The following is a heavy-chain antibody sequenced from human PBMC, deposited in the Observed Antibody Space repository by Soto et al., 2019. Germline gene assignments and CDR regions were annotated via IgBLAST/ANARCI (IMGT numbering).Heavy chain of an antibody. CDR3: ARVAAAGYNWLDP. V-gene: IGHV1-2*04. CDR1: GYTFTGYY. CDR2: INPNSGGT. Sequence: ASVKVSCKASGYTFTGYYMHWVRQAPGQGLEWMGWINPNSGGTNYAQKFQGWVTMTRDTSISTAYMELSRLRSDDTAVYYCARVAAAGYNWLDPWGQGTLVTVSS. D-gene: IGHD6-13*01. J-gene: IGHJ5*02.